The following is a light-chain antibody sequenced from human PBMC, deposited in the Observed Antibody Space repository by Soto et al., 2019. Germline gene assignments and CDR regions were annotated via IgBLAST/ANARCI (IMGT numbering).Light chain of an antibody. V-gene: IGKV1-12*01. CDR2: DAS. CDR3: EQAGSFPIT. Sequence: DIQMTQNPSSVSASVGDRVTITCRASQNIWRLLAWYQQKPGKAPELLIYDASSLQSGVPPRFSGSGSGTDFTLTISSLQPEDFATYYCEQAGSFPITFGQGTRLEIK. J-gene: IGKJ5*01. CDR1: QNIWRL.